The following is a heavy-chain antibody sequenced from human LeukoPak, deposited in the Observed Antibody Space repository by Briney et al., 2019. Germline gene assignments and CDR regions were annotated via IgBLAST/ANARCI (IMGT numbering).Heavy chain of an antibody. CDR2: INHSGST. V-gene: IGHV4-34*01. CDR1: GGSFSGYY. D-gene: IGHD6-13*01. CDR3: ARTPPIAAAGGSWFDP. J-gene: IGHJ5*02. Sequence: PSETLSLTCAVYGGSFSGYYWSWIRQPPGKGLEWIGEINHSGSTNYNPSLKSRVTISVDTSKNQFSLKLSSVTAADTAVYYCARTPPIAAAGGSWFDPWGQGTLVTVSS.